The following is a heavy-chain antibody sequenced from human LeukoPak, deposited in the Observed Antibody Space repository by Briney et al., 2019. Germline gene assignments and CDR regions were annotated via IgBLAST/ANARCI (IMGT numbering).Heavy chain of an antibody. Sequence: GGSLRLSCAASGFTFSGYFMNWIRQAPGKGLEWVSYISPGSDYTNYADSVKGRFTISRDNAKNSLYLQMNSLRAEDTAVYFCARSGYSGYDPDCWGQGTLVTVSS. CDR2: ISPGSDYT. J-gene: IGHJ4*02. CDR1: GFTFSGYF. D-gene: IGHD5-12*01. V-gene: IGHV3-11*06. CDR3: ARSGYSGYDPDC.